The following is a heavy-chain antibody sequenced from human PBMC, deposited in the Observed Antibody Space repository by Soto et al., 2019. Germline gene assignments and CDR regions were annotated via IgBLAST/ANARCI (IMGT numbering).Heavy chain of an antibody. CDR1: GGSISSGGYY. D-gene: IGHD1-26*01. J-gene: IGHJ5*02. CDR2: IYYRGST. Sequence: SETLSLTCTVSGGSISSGGYYWTWIRQRPGKGLEWIGYIYYRGSTYYNPSLKSRVSISVDTSKNQFSLNLNSVTAADTAVYFCARDRGVGWLSPEIIAPHWFDPWGQGALVTVSS. CDR3: ARDRGVGWLSPEIIAPHWFDP. V-gene: IGHV4-31*03.